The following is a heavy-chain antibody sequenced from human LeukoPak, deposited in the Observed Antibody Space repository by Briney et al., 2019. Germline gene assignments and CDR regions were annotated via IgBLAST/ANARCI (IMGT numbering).Heavy chain of an antibody. V-gene: IGHV3-11*04. CDR3: ARDSKEHSGYDMGGGFDY. Sequence: SPGGSLRLSCAASGFTFSDYYMSWIRQAPGKGLEWVSYISSSGSTIYYADSVKGRFTISRDNAKNSLYLQMSSLRAEDTAVYYCARDSKEHSGYDMGGGFDYWGQGKLVTVSS. J-gene: IGHJ4*02. D-gene: IGHD5-12*01. CDR2: ISSSGSTI. CDR1: GFTFSDYY.